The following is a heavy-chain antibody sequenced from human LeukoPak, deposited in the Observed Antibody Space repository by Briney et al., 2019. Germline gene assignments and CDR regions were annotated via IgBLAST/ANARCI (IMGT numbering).Heavy chain of an antibody. CDR1: GFTFSSYG. D-gene: IGHD3-22*01. J-gene: IGHJ4*02. V-gene: IGHV3-30*18. CDR2: ISYDVGKR. Sequence: GGSLRLSCAASGFTFSSYGMHWVRQAPGKGLEWVAVISYDVGKRYYADSVKGRFIISRDNSKNTLYLQMNSLRAEDTAVYYCAKDDYYDTSGYRDWGQGTLVTVSS. CDR3: AKDDYYDTSGYRD.